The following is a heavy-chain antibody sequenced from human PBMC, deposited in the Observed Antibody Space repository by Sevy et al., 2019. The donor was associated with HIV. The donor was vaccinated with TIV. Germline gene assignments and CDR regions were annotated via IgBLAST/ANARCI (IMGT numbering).Heavy chain of an antibody. CDR3: ATARAYYYDNSGYFFDY. CDR2: IKQDGSEK. Sequence: GGSLRLSCAASGFTLSSYWMSWVRQAPGKGLEWVANIKQDGSEKYYVDSVKGRFTISRDNAKNSLYLQMNSLRVEDTAAYYCATARAYYYDNSGYFFDYWGQGTLVTVSS. J-gene: IGHJ4*02. CDR1: GFTLSSYW. D-gene: IGHD3-22*01. V-gene: IGHV3-7*01.